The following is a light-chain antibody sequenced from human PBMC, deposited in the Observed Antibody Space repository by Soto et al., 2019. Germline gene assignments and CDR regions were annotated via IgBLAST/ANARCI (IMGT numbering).Light chain of an antibody. V-gene: IGLV2-14*01. Sequence: QSVLTQPASVSGSPGQSITISCAGTMRDVGAYNLVSWYQQHLGRAPQLIIYEVRNRPSGISFRFSGSKSGNTASLTISGLQAEDEADYYCSSYASKSGLIFGGGTKLTVL. CDR3: SSYASKSGLI. J-gene: IGLJ2*01. CDR1: MRDVGAYNL. CDR2: EVR.